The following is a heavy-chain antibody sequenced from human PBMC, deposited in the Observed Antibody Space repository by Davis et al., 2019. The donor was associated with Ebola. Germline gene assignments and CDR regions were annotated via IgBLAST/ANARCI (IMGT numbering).Heavy chain of an antibody. CDR3: ARDEGTCSSTSCYNWFDP. CDR2: IKPNSGGT. J-gene: IGHJ5*02. V-gene: IGHV1-2*02. D-gene: IGHD2-2*01. Sequence: AASVKVSCKASEYTFTGYYLHWVRQAPGQGLEWMGWIKPNSGGTKYAQKFQGRVTMTRDTSISTAYMELSRLRSDDTAVYYCARDEGTCSSTSCYNWFDPWGQGTLVTVSS. CDR1: EYTFTGYY.